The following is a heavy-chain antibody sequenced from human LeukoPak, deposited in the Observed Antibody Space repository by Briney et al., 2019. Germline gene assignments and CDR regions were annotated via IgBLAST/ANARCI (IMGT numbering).Heavy chain of an antibody. CDR2: ISSSSSYI. J-gene: IGHJ4*02. Sequence: PGGSLRLSCAASGFTLSSYSMNWVRQAPGKGLEWVSSISSSSSYIYYADSVKGRFTISRDNAKNSLYLQMNSLRAEDTAVYYCARANGVGATHFDYWGQGILVTVSS. D-gene: IGHD1-26*01. CDR3: ARANGVGATHFDY. V-gene: IGHV3-21*01. CDR1: GFTLSSYS.